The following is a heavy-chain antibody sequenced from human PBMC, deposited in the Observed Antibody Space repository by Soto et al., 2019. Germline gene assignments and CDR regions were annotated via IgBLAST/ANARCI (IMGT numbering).Heavy chain of an antibody. CDR2: ITRSSSYI. J-gene: IGHJ4*02. V-gene: IGHV3-21*06. CDR3: ARDDGWLILDY. D-gene: IGHD6-19*01. Sequence: EVQLVESGGGPVKPGGSLRLSCAASGFAFNTYSMNWVRQAPGKGLGWVAFITRSSSYIYYADSVRGRFTLSRDNAKNSLYLQMNSLRAEDTAIYYCARDDGWLILDYWGQGTLVTVSS. CDR1: GFAFNTYS.